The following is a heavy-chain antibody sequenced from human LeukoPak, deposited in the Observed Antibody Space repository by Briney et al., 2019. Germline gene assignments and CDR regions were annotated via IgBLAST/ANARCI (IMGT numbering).Heavy chain of an antibody. CDR3: ASLYGSGKRWVDP. CDR2: TRNKANSYTT. CDR1: GFTFSDHY. Sequence: GGSLRLSCAASGFTFSDHYMDWVRQAPGKGLEWVGRTRNKANSYTTEYPASVKGRFTISRDDSKNSLYLQMSSLKTEDTAVYYCASLYGSGKRWVDPWGQGTLVTVSS. V-gene: IGHV3-72*01. J-gene: IGHJ5*02. D-gene: IGHD3-10*01.